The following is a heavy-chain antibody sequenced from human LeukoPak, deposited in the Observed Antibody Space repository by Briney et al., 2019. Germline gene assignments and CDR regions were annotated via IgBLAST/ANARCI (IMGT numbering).Heavy chain of an antibody. Sequence: GGTLRLSCAASGFTFSNSGMSWVRQAPGKGLEWVSAISTDAGETHYADSVKGRFTISRDNSKNTLYLQMNSLRAEDTAVYYCAKDVLPTPEGHMDVWGKGTTVTVSS. CDR2: ISTDAGET. V-gene: IGHV3-23*01. CDR3: AKDVLPTPEGHMDV. CDR1: GFTFSNSG. J-gene: IGHJ6*03. D-gene: IGHD2/OR15-2a*01.